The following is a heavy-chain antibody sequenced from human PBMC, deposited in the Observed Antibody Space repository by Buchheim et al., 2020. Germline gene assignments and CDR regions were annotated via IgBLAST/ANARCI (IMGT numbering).Heavy chain of an antibody. Sequence: QVQLQQWGAGLLKPSETLSLTCAVYGGSFSGYYWSWIRQPPGKGLEWIGEINHSGSTNYNPSLKSRVTISVDTSKNQFSLKLSSVTAADTAVYYCARGYYDFWSGYSVRYRYYYMDVWGKGTT. J-gene: IGHJ6*03. CDR3: ARGYYDFWSGYSVRYRYYYMDV. D-gene: IGHD3-3*01. CDR1: GGSFSGYY. V-gene: IGHV4-34*01. CDR2: INHSGST.